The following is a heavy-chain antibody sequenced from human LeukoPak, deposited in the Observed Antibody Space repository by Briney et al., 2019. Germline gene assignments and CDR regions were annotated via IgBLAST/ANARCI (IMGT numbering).Heavy chain of an antibody. V-gene: IGHV1-2*02. CDR3: ARRKVRVYRNWFDP. D-gene: IGHD6-13*01. J-gene: IGHJ5*02. CDR2: INPNSSDT. Sequence: GASVKVSCKASGYTFTGYYIHWVRQAPGQGLEWVGWINPNSSDTKYTQNFQGRVTMTRDTSISTAYMELSRLRSDDTAVYYCARRKVRVYRNWFDPWGQGTLVTVSS. CDR1: GYTFTGYY.